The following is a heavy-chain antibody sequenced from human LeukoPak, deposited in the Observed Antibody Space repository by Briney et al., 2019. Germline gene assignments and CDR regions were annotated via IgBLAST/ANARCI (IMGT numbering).Heavy chain of an antibody. CDR3: ARADQWFGLDY. J-gene: IGHJ4*02. D-gene: IGHD3-10*01. CDR2: ISSGSSYT. CDR1: GFTFSDYY. V-gene: IGHV3-11*06. Sequence: GGSLRLSCAASGFTFSDYYMSWIRQAPGKGLEWVSYISSGSSYTNYADSLKGRFTISRDNAKNSLYLRMNSLRAEDTAVYYCARADQWFGLDYWGQGTLVTVSS.